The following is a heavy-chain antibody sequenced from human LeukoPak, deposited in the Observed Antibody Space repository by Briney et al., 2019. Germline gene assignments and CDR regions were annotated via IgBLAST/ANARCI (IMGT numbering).Heavy chain of an antibody. Sequence: GGSLRLSCAASGFTFSNYGMHWVRQAPGKGLEWVAFISYDGGNKYYTDSVKGRFTISRDNSKNTLYLQMNSLRPEDTAVYYCAKDPRRYSRTGGYFDYWGQGTLVTVSS. CDR3: AKDPRRYSRTGGYFDY. D-gene: IGHD6-13*01. CDR2: ISYDGGNK. V-gene: IGHV3-30*18. CDR1: GFTFSNYG. J-gene: IGHJ4*02.